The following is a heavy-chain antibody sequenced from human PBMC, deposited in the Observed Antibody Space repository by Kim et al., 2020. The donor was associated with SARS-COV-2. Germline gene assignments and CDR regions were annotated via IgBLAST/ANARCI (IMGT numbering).Heavy chain of an antibody. CDR3: ARRARPSYSSGWYEVTRTFYYFDY. Sequence: SETLSLTCAVYGGSFSGYYWSWIRQPPGKGLEWIGEINHSGSTNYNPSLRSRVTISVDTSKNQFSLKLSSVTAADTAVYYCARRARPSYSSGWYEVTRTFYYFDYWGQGTLVTVSS. J-gene: IGHJ4*02. D-gene: IGHD6-19*01. CDR2: INHSGST. V-gene: IGHV4-34*01. CDR1: GGSFSGYY.